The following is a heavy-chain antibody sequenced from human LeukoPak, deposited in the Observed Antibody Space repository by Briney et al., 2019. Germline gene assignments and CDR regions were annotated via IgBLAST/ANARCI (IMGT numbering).Heavy chain of an antibody. D-gene: IGHD6-19*01. CDR3: ARDSSGYSSGWYPDY. J-gene: IGHJ4*02. V-gene: IGHV1-69*01. CDR2: IIPIFGTA. CDR1: GGTFSSYA. Sequence: TVKVSCKASGGTFSSYAISWVRQAPGQGLEWMGGIIPIFGTANYAQKFQGRVTITADESTSTAYMELSSLRSDDTAVYYCARDSSGYSSGWYPDYWGQGTLVTVSS.